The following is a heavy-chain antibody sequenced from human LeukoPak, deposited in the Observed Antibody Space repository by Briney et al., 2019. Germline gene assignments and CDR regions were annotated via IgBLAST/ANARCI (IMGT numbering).Heavy chain of an antibody. V-gene: IGHV4-39*07. CDR2: IHYSGST. D-gene: IGHD3-3*01. J-gene: IGHJ4*02. CDR1: GGSISSSSYY. CDR3: VRDYYDFWRTHPAKYFDY. Sequence: SETLSLTCTVSGGSISSSSYYWGWIRQPPGKGLEWIGSIHYSGSTYSNPSLKSRVTISVDTSKNQFSLKLGSVTAADTALYYCVRDYYDFWRTHPAKYFDYWGQGTLVTVSS.